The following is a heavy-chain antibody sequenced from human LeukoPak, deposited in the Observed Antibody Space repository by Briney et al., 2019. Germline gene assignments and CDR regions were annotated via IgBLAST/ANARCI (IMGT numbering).Heavy chain of an antibody. D-gene: IGHD6-13*01. J-gene: IGHJ6*02. CDR1: GGSISSYY. V-gene: IGHV4-59*08. Sequence: SETLSLTCTVYGGSISSYYWSWIRQPPGKGLEWIGYIYYSGSTNYNPSLKSRVTISVDTSKNQFSLKLSSVTAADTAVYYCARLTIAAAGPPLYYYYGMDVWGQGTTVTVSS. CDR2: IYYSGST. CDR3: ARLTIAAAGPPLYYYYGMDV.